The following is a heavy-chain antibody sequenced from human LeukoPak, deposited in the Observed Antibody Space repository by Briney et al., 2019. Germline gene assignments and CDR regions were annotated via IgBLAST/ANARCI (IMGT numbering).Heavy chain of an antibody. CDR2: IYPYSGDT. CDR1: GYTFTGYY. CDR3: ARDRNSGSSLDI. D-gene: IGHD6-6*01. Sequence: ASVTVSCKASGYTFTGYYIHWVRQAPGQGLEWMGWIYPYSGDTNYAQNFQGRVTMTRDTSIRTAYMELSSLKSDDTAVYYCARDRNSGSSLDIWGQGTMLTVSS. J-gene: IGHJ3*02. V-gene: IGHV1-2*02.